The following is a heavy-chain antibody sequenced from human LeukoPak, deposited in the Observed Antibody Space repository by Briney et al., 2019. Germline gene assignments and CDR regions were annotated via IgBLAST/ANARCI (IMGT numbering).Heavy chain of an antibody. CDR1: GGSISSYY. CDR2: IYYSGST. V-gene: IGHV4-59*01. J-gene: IGHJ5*02. Sequence: SETLSLTCTVSGGSISSYYWSWIRQPPGKGLEWIGYIYYSGSTNYDPSLKSRVTISVDTSKNQFSLKLSSVTAADTAVYYCARVGGDSSGYWGFDPWGQGTLVTVSS. D-gene: IGHD3-22*01. CDR3: ARVGGDSSGYWGFDP.